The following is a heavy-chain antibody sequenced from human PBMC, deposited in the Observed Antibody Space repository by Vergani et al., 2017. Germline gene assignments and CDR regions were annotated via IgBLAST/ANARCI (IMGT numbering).Heavy chain of an antibody. Sequence: EVQLLQSEGAVVKPGGSLRLSCVASGFTFRSHAMSWVRQGHGQGLEWVSSIKNTGDSTPYADSVKGPFTISRDNSKKTLYLQLQSLGVEDTAVYYCGRRSVKYNWGQGTRVTGSS. CDR3: GRRSVKYN. CDR2: IKNTGDST. D-gene: IGHD1-1*01. J-gene: IGHJ4*02. CDR1: GFTFRSHA. V-gene: IGHV3-23*01.